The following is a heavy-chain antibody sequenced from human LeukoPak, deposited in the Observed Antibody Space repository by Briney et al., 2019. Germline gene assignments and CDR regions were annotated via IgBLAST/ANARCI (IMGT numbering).Heavy chain of an antibody. CDR2: IYTSGST. J-gene: IGHJ4*02. Sequence: SQTLSLTCTVSGGSISSGSYYWSWIRQPAGKGLEWIGRIYTSGSTNYNPSLKSRVTISVDTSKNQFSLKLSSVTAADTAVYYYARQTVLVWRFPMGTFDYWGQGTLVTVSS. CDR3: ARQTVLVWRFPMGTFDY. D-gene: IGHD6-13*01. V-gene: IGHV4-61*02. CDR1: GGSISSGSYY.